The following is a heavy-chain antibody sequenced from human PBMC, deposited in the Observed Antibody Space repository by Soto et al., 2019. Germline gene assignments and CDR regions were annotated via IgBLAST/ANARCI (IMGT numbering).Heavy chain of an antibody. CDR3: AYISSWYGMDV. CDR1: GCTLTELS. V-gene: IGHV1-24*01. Sequence: ALVKVSCKVSGCTLTELSMHWVRQAPGKGLEWMGGFDPEDGETIYAQKFQGRVTMTEDTSTDTAYVELSSLRSEDTAVYYCAYISSWYGMDVWGQGTTVTVSS. J-gene: IGHJ6*02. D-gene: IGHD6-13*01. CDR2: FDPEDGET.